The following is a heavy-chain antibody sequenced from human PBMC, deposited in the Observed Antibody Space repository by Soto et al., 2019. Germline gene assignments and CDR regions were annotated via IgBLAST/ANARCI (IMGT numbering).Heavy chain of an antibody. CDR1: GYSFTSYW. D-gene: IGHD6-19*01. J-gene: IGHJ6*02. CDR3: ARPREAGKTYYGVDV. CDR2: IYPGDSDT. Sequence: EVQLVPSGAEVKKPGEALKISCKGSGYSFTSYWIGWVRQMPGKGLEWMGIIYPGDSDTRYSPSFHGQDTISADKSLSAAYLQWSSLTASDTAMYYCARPREAGKTYYGVDVWGQGTTVTVSS. V-gene: IGHV5-51*01.